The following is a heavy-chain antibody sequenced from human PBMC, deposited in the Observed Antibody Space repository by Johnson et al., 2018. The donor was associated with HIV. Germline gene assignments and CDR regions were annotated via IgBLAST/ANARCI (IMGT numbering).Heavy chain of an antibody. D-gene: IGHD3-16*02. V-gene: IGHV3-15*01. CDR3: TTVTVTYRTFDI. Sequence: VQLVESGGGLVKPGGSLRLSCAASRFTFSNAWMSWVRQAPGKGLEWVGRIKSKTDGGTTDYAAPVKGRFTISRDDSKNMLYLQMNSLKTEDTAVYYCTTVTVTYRTFDIWCQGTMVTISS. CDR1: RFTFSNAW. J-gene: IGHJ3*02. CDR2: IKSKTDGGTT.